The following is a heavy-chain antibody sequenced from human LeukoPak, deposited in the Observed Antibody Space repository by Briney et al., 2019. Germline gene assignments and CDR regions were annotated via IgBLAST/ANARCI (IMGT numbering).Heavy chain of an antibody. D-gene: IGHD6-19*01. CDR3: ARQDKGIAVAGTDLAPCDY. J-gene: IGHJ4*02. V-gene: IGHV4-39*01. CDR2: IYYSGST. Sequence: SETLSLTCTVSGGSISSSSYYWGWIRQPPGKGLEWIGSIYYSGSTYYNPSLKSRVTISVDTSKNQFSLKLSSVTAADTAVYYCARQDKGIAVAGTDLAPCDYWGQGTLVTVSS. CDR1: GGSISSSSYY.